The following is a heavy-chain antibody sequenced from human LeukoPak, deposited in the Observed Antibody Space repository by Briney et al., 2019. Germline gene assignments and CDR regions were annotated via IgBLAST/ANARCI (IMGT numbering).Heavy chain of an antibody. CDR2: INHSGYT. CDR3: TRMTTGHDY. V-gene: IGHV4-34*01. D-gene: IGHD4-17*01. Sequence: PSETLSLTCAVSGDSFNDYYWSWVRQTPGKGLEWIWEINHSGYTNDSPSLKSRVTLSIATPRKQFSLNLRSVTVADTGIYYCTRMTTGHDYWGKGTGVTVSS. CDR1: GDSFNDYY. J-gene: IGHJ4*02.